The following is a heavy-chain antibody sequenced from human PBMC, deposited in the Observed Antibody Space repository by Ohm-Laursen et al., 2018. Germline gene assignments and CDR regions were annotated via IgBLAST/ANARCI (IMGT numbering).Heavy chain of an antibody. J-gene: IGHJ6*02. V-gene: IGHV1-46*02. D-gene: IGHD3-3*01. CDR3: ARDFEWATDV. Sequence: GASVKVSCKASGYSFNSNHMQWLRQAPGHGLEWMGIIKSTDDTRTYAQKFQGRVTMTKDRSTSTVYMELSSLISDDPAVYYCARDFEWATDVWGQGTLVTVSS. CDR1: GYSFNSNH. CDR2: IKSTDDTR.